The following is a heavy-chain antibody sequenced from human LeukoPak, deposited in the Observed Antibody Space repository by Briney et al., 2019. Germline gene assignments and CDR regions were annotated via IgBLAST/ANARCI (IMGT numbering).Heavy chain of an antibody. V-gene: IGHV1-69*13. CDR2: IIPIFGTA. D-gene: IGHD3-10*01. J-gene: IGHJ4*02. CDR3: ARGLWSASFDY. Sequence: ASVKDSCKASVGTFSSYAISWVRQAPGQGLEWMGGIIPIFGTANYAQKFQGRVTITADESTSTAYMELSSLRSEDTAVYYCARGLWSASFDYWGQGTLVTVSS. CDR1: VGTFSSYA.